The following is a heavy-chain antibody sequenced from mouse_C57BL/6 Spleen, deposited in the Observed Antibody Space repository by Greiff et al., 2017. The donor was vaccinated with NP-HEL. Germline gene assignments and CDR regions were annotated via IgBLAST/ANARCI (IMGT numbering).Heavy chain of an antibody. CDR3: ARENYGSRKGPFDY. D-gene: IGHD1-1*01. V-gene: IGHV1-59*01. CDR2: IDPSDSYT. CDR1: GYTFTSYW. J-gene: IGHJ2*01. Sequence: QVQLQQPGAELVRPGTSVKLSCKASGYTFTSYWMHWVKQRPGQGLEWIGVIDPSDSYTNYNQKFKGKATLTVDTSSSTAYMQLSSLTSEDSAVYYCARENYGSRKGPFDYWGQGTTLTVSS.